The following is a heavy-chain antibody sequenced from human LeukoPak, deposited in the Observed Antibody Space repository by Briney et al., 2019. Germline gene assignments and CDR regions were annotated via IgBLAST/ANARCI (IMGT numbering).Heavy chain of an antibody. CDR1: GGSFSGYY. CDR2: INHSGST. CDR3: ARAVSVVVVTPTERTYDY. V-gene: IGHV4-34*01. Sequence: SETLSLTCAVYGGSFSGYYWSWIRQPPGKGLEWIGEINHSGSTNYNPSLKSRVTISVDTSKNQFSLKLSSVTAADTAAYYCARAVSVVVVTPTERTYDYWGQGTLVTVSS. J-gene: IGHJ4*02. D-gene: IGHD3-22*01.